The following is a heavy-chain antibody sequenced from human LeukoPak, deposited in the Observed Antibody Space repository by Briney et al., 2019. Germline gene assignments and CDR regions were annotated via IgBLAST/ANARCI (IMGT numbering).Heavy chain of an antibody. CDR3: AKDGVATITFDY. CDR1: GFTFSSYA. J-gene: IGHJ4*02. Sequence: GGSLRLSCTASGFTFSSYAMSWVRHAPGKGLEWVSVISGSGGTTYYADPVKGRFTISRDNSKNTLYLQMNSLRAEDTALYYCAKDGVATITFDYWGQGILVTVSS. CDR2: ISGSGGTT. V-gene: IGHV3-23*01. D-gene: IGHD2-15*01.